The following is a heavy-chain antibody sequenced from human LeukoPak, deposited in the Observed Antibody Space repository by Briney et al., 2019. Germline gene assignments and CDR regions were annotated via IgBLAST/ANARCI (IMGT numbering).Heavy chain of an antibody. V-gene: IGHV3-7*01. Sequence: GGSLRLSCAASGFTFSSYCMSWFRQAPGKGLECVANIKQDGSEKHYVESVKGRFTISRENAKKSLYLQMNSLRAEDTAVYYCARELNDFWSDHHKWFDPWGQGTLVTVSS. D-gene: IGHD3-3*01. CDR2: IKQDGSEK. J-gene: IGHJ5*02. CDR3: ARELNDFWSDHHKWFDP. CDR1: GFTFSSYC.